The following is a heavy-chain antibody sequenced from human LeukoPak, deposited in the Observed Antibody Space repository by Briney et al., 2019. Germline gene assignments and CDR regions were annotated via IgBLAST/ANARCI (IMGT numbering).Heavy chain of an antibody. D-gene: IGHD3-16*01. J-gene: IGHJ4*02. CDR1: GFSLSTSRVG. CDR2: VYWDDTK. CDR3: GHSHILSPSGGGYVDY. V-gene: IGHV2-5*02. Sequence: SGPTLVNPTQTRTLTCTFSGFSLSTSRVGVGWIRQPPGKALEWLALVYWDDTKGYSPSLKSRLTITKDTSKNQVVLTMTNMDPVDTGTYLCGHSHILSPSGGGYVDYWGQGTLVTVSS.